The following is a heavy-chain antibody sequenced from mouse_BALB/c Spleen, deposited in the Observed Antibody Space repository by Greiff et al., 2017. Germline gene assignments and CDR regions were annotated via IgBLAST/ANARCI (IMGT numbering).Heavy chain of an antibody. V-gene: IGHV1-20*02. J-gene: IGHJ2*01. D-gene: IGHD1-2*01. CDR3: ARSTTATCFDY. CDR2: INPYNGDT. CDR1: GFSFTGYF. Sequence: EVQLQQSGPELVKPGASVKISCKASGFSFTGYFMNWVMQSHGKSLEWIGRINPYNGDTFYNQKFKGKATLTVDKSSSTAHMELRSLASEDSAVYYCARSTTATCFDYWGQGTTLTVSS.